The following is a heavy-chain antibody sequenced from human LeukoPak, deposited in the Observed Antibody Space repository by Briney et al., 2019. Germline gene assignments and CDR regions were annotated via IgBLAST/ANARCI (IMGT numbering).Heavy chain of an antibody. D-gene: IGHD3-10*01. Sequence: GASVKVSCKASGYTFTSYDINWVRQATGQGLERMGWMNPNSGNTGYAQKFQGRVTMTRNTSISTAYMELSSLRSEDTAVYYCARGRSAMVRGVISLGYWGQGTLVTVSS. CDR1: GYTFTSYD. CDR2: MNPNSGNT. V-gene: IGHV1-8*01. CDR3: ARGRSAMVRGVISLGY. J-gene: IGHJ4*02.